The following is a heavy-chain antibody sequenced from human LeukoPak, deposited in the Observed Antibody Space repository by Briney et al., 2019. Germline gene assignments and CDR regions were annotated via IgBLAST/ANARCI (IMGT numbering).Heavy chain of an antibody. V-gene: IGHV1-2*02. CDR3: AIPPTYYDSSGYPAS. CDR1: GYTFTGYY. Sequence: ASVKVSCKASGYTFTGYYMHWVRQAPGQGLEWMGWINPNSGGTNYAQKLQGRVTMTTDTSTSTAYMELRSLRSDDTAVYYCAIPPTYYDSSGYPASWGQGTLVTVSS. CDR2: INPNSGGT. D-gene: IGHD3-22*01. J-gene: IGHJ5*02.